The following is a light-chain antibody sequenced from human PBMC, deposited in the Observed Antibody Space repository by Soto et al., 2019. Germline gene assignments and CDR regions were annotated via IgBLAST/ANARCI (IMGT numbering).Light chain of an antibody. Sequence: EIVLTQSPATVSVSPGERATLSCRASQSVSGNLAWYQQKPGQSPRLLIYGASTRAPGAPARFSGSGSGTDFTLSISSLQSEDVATYYCQKYNGALTFGQGTRLEI. CDR3: QKYNGALT. CDR1: QSVSGN. J-gene: IGKJ5*01. V-gene: IGKV3-15*01. CDR2: GAS.